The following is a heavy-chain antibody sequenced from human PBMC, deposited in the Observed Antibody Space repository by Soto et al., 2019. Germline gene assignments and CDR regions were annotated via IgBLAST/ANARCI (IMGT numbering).Heavy chain of an antibody. J-gene: IGHJ4*02. CDR3: EKGPTAVVPFDY. CDR2: ISYDGSNK. CDR1: GFTFSSYA. D-gene: IGHD6-19*01. V-gene: IGHV3-30-3*01. Sequence: GGSLRLSCAASGFTFSSYAMHWVRQAPGKGLEWVAVISYDGSNKYYADSVKGRFTISRDNSKNTLYLQMNSLRGEDTAFYHCEKGPTAVVPFDYWGQGTQVTVSS.